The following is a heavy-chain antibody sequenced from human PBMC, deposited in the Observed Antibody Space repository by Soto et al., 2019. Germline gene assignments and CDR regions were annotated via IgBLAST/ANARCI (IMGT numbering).Heavy chain of an antibody. CDR2: MNSDGSST. D-gene: IGHD7-27*01. CDR3: ATDLGTGY. J-gene: IGHJ4*02. Sequence: EVQLVESGGGLVKPGGSLRLSCAASGFTFSSYWMHWVRQAPGKGLVWVSRMNSDGSSTSYADSVKGRFTISRDNAKNTLYLQMNSLKTEDTAVYYCATDLGTGYWGQGTLVTVSS. V-gene: IGHV3-74*01. CDR1: GFTFSSYW.